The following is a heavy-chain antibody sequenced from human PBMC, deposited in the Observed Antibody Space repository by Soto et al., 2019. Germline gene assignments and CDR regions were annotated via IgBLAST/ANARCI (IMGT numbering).Heavy chain of an antibody. Sequence: SETLSLTCTVSGASISSGDYYWSWIRQPPGKGLEWIGYIYYSGSTYYNPSLKSRVTMSVDTSKNQFSLKLTSVTAADTAVYYCARVLLTMLVVDWGQGALVTVS. CDR3: ARVLLTMLVVD. D-gene: IGHD3-22*01. V-gene: IGHV4-30-4*01. CDR1: GASISSGDYY. J-gene: IGHJ4*02. CDR2: IYYSGST.